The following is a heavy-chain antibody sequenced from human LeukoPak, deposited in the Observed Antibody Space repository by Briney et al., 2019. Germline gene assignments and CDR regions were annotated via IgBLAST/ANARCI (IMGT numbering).Heavy chain of an antibody. Sequence: ASVKVSCKASGGTFSSYAISWVRQAPGQGLEWMGGIIPIFGTANYAQKFQGRVTITADESTSTAYMELSSLRSEDTAVYYCARVAYETHFYYYYMDVWGKGTTVTVSS. D-gene: IGHD2-21*01. V-gene: IGHV1-69*01. CDR2: IIPIFGTA. J-gene: IGHJ6*03. CDR1: GGTFSSYA. CDR3: ARVAYETHFYYYYMDV.